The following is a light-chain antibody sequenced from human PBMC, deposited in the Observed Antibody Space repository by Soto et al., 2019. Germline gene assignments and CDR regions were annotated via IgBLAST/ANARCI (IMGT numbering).Light chain of an antibody. CDR3: QKYSSVPV. Sequence: DIQMTQSPTSLSASVGDRVTITCRASQGIRNFVAWYQQKPGKAPKLLIYAASTLQSGVPSRFSGSGSGTDFTLTIHSPQPEDVATYSCQKYSSVPVFGPGTKVEIK. V-gene: IGKV1-27*01. J-gene: IGKJ3*01. CDR2: AAS. CDR1: QGIRNF.